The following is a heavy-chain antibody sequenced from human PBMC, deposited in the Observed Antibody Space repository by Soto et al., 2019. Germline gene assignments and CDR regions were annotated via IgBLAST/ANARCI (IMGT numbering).Heavy chain of an antibody. J-gene: IGHJ6*02. CDR1: GFSFRDYG. D-gene: IGHD2-15*01. V-gene: IGHV3-23*01. Sequence: WGSLRLSCAASGFSFRDYGMHWVRQAPCKWLDWVSVTSGSGGSTYYADSVKGRFTISRDNSKNTLYLQMNSLRAEDTAVYYCAKDGCSGGSCYPIHYYGMDVWGQGTTVTVSS. CDR2: TSGSGGST. CDR3: AKDGCSGGSCYPIHYYGMDV.